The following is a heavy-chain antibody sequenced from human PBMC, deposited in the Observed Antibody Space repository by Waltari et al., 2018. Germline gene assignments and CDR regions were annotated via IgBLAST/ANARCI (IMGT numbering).Heavy chain of an antibody. CDR3: ARGRNYYGLDS. V-gene: IGHV1-69*10. Sequence: QVHLVQSGTEVKKPGASVKVSCKTSGFAFGHFAISWVRQAPGQGLEWMGLIVPLIGVPNYAEKFQDRGTITADTSTNTVYLELSSLRSEDTAIYFCARGRNYYGLDSWGQGVVVTVS. CDR2: IVPLIGVP. CDR1: GFAFGHFA. J-gene: IGHJ6*02.